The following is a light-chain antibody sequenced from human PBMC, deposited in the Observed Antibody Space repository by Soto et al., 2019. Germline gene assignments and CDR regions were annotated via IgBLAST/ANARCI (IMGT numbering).Light chain of an antibody. CDR2: DVT. CDR3: SSKRDSSTLFV. CDR1: GNDVGAYNY. Sequence: QSALTQPRSVSGSPGQSVTISCTGTGNDVGAYNYVSWYQQHLGRPPKLMIYDVTNRPSGVSDRFSGSKSGNTASLTISGLQAEDEADYYCSSKRDSSTLFVFGTGTKATVL. J-gene: IGLJ1*01. V-gene: IGLV2-14*03.